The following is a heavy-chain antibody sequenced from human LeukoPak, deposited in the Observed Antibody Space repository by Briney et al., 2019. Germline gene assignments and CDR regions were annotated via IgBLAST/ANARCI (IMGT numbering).Heavy chain of an antibody. CDR3: ASYSSGWFDP. Sequence: PSETLSLTCTVSGDSIRSYYWSWIRQPPEKGLEWIGYIFYSGSTNYNPSLKSRVTISIDTSKTQFSLKLNSVTAADTAVYFCASYSSGWFDPWGQGTLVTVSS. CDR2: IFYSGST. J-gene: IGHJ5*02. V-gene: IGHV4-59*01. CDR1: GDSIRSYY. D-gene: IGHD2-21*01.